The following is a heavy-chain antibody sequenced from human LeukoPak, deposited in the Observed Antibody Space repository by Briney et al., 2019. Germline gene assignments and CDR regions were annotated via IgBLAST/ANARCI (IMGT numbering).Heavy chain of an antibody. CDR2: ISSNGGST. V-gene: IGHV3-64D*06. D-gene: IGHD3-3*01. CDR3: VSGDVLRFLEWLSAPSDY. J-gene: IGHJ4*02. CDR1: GFTFSSYA. Sequence: GGSLRLSCAASGFTFSSYAMRWVRRAPGKGLEYVSAISSNGGSTYYADSVKGRFTISRDNSKNTLYLQMSSLRAEDTAVYYCVSGDVLRFLEWLSAPSDYWGQGTLVTVSS.